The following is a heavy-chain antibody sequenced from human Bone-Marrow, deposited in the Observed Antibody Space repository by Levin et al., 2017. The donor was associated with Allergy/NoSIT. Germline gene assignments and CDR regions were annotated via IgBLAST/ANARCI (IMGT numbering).Heavy chain of an antibody. V-gene: IGHV3-9*01. CDR3: ARRGSGYSFDY. Sequence: GGSLRLSCAASGFTFDDYAMYWVRQAPGKGLEWVSGISGNSVDVGYADSVKGRFTISRDNAKNSLFLQMNSLRTDDTAFYYCARRGSGYSFDYWGQGTLVSVSP. J-gene: IGHJ4*02. CDR2: ISGNSVDV. CDR1: GFTFDDYA. D-gene: IGHD3-22*01.